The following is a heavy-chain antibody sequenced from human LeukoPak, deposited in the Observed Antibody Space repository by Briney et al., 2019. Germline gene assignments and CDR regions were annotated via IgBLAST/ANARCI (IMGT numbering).Heavy chain of an antibody. V-gene: IGHV3-21*04. CDR1: GFIFSSYT. Sequence: PGGSLRLSCVASGFIFSSYTINWVRQAPGKGLEWLSSISSTSSYIYYAGSEKGRFAISRDNAKNSLYLQMNSLRAEDTALYYCAKDIGAAAGTGAYYYYYYGMDVWGQGTTVTVSS. CDR2: ISSTSSYI. CDR3: AKDIGAAAGTGAYYYYYYGMDV. D-gene: IGHD6-13*01. J-gene: IGHJ6*02.